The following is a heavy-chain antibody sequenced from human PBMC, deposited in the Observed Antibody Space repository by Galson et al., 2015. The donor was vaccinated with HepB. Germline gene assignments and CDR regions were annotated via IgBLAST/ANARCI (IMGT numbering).Heavy chain of an antibody. Sequence: SLRLSCAVSGLTVRYTYMSWVRQAPGKGLEWVSVIYSGGTIYYADSAKGRFTISRDTSKNTVYLQMNSLKAEDTAVYFCARLDNFGDSDAFDVWGQGTMVTVSS. CDR2: IYSGGTI. V-gene: IGHV3-53*01. J-gene: IGHJ3*01. CDR3: ARLDNFGDSDAFDV. D-gene: IGHD4-17*01. CDR1: GLTVRYTY.